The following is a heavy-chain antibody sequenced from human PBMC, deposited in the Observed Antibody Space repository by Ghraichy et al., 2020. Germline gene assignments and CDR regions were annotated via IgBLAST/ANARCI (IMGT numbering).Heavy chain of an antibody. J-gene: IGHJ5*02. Sequence: SQTLSLTCAVYGGSFSGYYWSWIRQPPGKGLEWIGEINHSGSTNYNPSLKSRVTISVDTSKNQFSLKLSSVTAADTAVYYCARGKIAAAGRNWFDPWGQGTLVTVSS. V-gene: IGHV4-34*01. CDR3: ARGKIAAAGRNWFDP. CDR1: GGSFSGYY. D-gene: IGHD6-13*01. CDR2: INHSGST.